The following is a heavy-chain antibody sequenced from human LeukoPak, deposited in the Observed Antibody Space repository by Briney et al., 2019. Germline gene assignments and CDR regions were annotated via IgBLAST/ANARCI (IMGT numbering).Heavy chain of an antibody. CDR2: ISTSGGST. Sequence: GGSLRLSCAASGFTFSTYAMSWVRQAPGKGLEWVSGISTSGGSTYYADSVKGRFTISRDNSKNTLYLQMNSPRAEDTAVYHCAGGVNYWGQGTLVTVSS. J-gene: IGHJ4*02. V-gene: IGHV3-23*01. D-gene: IGHD3-16*01. CDR1: GFTFSTYA. CDR3: AGGVNY.